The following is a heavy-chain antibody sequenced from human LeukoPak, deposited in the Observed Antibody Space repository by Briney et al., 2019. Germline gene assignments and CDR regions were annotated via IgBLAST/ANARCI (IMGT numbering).Heavy chain of an antibody. CDR3: AHKGRGSGSYM. Sequence: QSGPTLVNPTQTRTLTCNFSGFSLSNTGVAVGWIRQSPGKALEWLAVAYWNTDKSYSPSLKGRLTITKDTSKNQVVLKMTNMDPVDTGTYYCAHKGRGSGSYMWGQGTLVTVSS. V-gene: IGHV2-5*01. CDR1: GFSLSNTGVA. CDR2: AYWNTDK. J-gene: IGHJ4*02. D-gene: IGHD3-10*01.